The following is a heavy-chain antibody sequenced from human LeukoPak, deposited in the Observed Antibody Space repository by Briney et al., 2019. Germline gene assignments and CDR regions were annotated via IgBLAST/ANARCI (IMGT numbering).Heavy chain of an antibody. CDR3: ARAYSSSWYYFDY. Sequence: PGGSLRLSCAASGFTFSSYGMHWVRQAPGKGLEWVAVIWYDGSNKYYADSVKGRFTISRDNSKNTLYPQMNSLRAEDTAVYYCARAYSSSWYYFDYWGQGALVTVSS. J-gene: IGHJ4*02. CDR2: IWYDGSNK. CDR1: GFTFSSYG. D-gene: IGHD6-13*01. V-gene: IGHV3-33*01.